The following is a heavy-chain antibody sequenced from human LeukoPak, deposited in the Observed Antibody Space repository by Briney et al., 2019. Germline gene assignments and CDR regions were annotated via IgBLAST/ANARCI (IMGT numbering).Heavy chain of an antibody. V-gene: IGHV4-61*02. CDR2: IYTSGST. D-gene: IGHD3-9*01. CDR3: ARAAYYDILTGYLHNNWCDP. CDR1: GGSISSGSYY. Sequence: SETLSLTCTVSGGSISSGSYYWSWIRQPAGKGLEWIGRIYTSGSTNYNPSLKSRVTISVDTSKNQFSLKLSSVTAADTAVYYCARAAYYDILTGYLHNNWCDPWGQGTLVTVSS. J-gene: IGHJ5*02.